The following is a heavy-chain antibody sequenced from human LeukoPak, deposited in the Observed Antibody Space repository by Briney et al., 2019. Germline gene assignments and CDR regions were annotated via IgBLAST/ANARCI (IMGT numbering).Heavy chain of an antibody. D-gene: IGHD5-18*01. V-gene: IGHV4-61*01. Sequence: PSETLSLTCAVSGGSVSSGSYYWSWIRQPPGRGLEWIGYIYYSGSTNYNPSLKSRVTISVDTSINQFSLKLSSVAAADTAVYYCASIPRYSYGPLYYYYGMDVWGQGTTVTVSS. CDR1: GGSVSSGSYY. CDR2: IYYSGST. CDR3: ASIPRYSYGPLYYYYGMDV. J-gene: IGHJ6*02.